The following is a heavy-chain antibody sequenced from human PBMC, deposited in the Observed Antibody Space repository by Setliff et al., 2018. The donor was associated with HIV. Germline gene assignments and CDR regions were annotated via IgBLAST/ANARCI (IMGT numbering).Heavy chain of an antibody. Sequence: ASVKISCKASGYTFTSYYMHWVRQAPGQGLEWMGIINPNIGNPTYAQGFTGRFVFSLDISVSTAYLQINSLKAEDTAVYYCARGGVTYYDILTGSSMDVWGQGTTVTVSS. CDR2: INPNIGNP. V-gene: IGHV7-4-1*02. D-gene: IGHD3-9*01. J-gene: IGHJ6*02. CDR3: ARGGVTYYDILTGSSMDV. CDR1: GYTFTSYY.